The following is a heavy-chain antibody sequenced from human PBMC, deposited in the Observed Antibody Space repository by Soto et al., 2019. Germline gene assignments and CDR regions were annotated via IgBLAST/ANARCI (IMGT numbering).Heavy chain of an antibody. CDR2: VSPLSGGT. D-gene: IGHD2-21*01. Sequence: QVQLVQSGPEVKTPGASVRVSCKSSGYTFGAYYIHWVRQAPGQGLEWMGWVSPLSGGTNIAQRFQGRRRLTSDASINTVFMALSSVRSVDTDLYFCAREFDSGDLGLDLWGQGTTVAVS. CDR1: GYTFGAYY. CDR3: AREFDSGDLGLDL. V-gene: IGHV1-2*02. J-gene: IGHJ6*02.